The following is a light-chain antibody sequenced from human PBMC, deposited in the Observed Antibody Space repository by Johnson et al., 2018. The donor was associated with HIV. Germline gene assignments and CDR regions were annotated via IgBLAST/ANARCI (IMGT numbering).Light chain of an antibody. CDR2: ENS. V-gene: IGLV1-51*02. Sequence: VLTQPPSVSAAPGQKVTISCSGTSSNIGKNYVSWFQQLPGTAPKLHLYENSKRFSGIPDRFSGSKSGTSATLGITGLPTGDEADYYCGTGDSSLTVYVFGTGTKVTVL. CDR1: SSNIGKNY. CDR3: GTGDSSLTVYV. J-gene: IGLJ1*01.